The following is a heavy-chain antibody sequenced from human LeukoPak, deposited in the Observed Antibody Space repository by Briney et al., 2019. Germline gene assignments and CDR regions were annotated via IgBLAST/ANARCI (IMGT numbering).Heavy chain of an antibody. J-gene: IGHJ4*02. CDR1: GYSISSGYY. V-gene: IGHV4-38-2*02. D-gene: IGHD3-22*01. CDR3: ARGYYYDSSLDY. Sequence: SETLSLTCTVSGYSISSGYYWGWIRQPPGKGLEWIGSIYHSGSTYYNPSLKSRVTISVDTSKNQFSLKLSSVTAADTAVYYCARGYYYDSSLDYWGQGTLVTVSS. CDR2: IYHSGST.